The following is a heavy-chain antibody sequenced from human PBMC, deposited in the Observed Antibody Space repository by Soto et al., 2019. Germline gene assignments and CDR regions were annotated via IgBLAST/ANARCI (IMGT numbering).Heavy chain of an antibody. Sequence: QVQLQESGPGLVKPSETLSLTCTVSGGSISSYYWSWIRQPPGKGLEWIGDIYYSGSTNYNPSLKSRVTISVDTSKNQFSLKLSSVTAADTAVYYCARDQAYGVGAFDIWGQGTMVTVSS. V-gene: IGHV4-59*01. CDR2: IYYSGST. CDR3: ARDQAYGVGAFDI. CDR1: GGSISSYY. J-gene: IGHJ3*02. D-gene: IGHD4-17*01.